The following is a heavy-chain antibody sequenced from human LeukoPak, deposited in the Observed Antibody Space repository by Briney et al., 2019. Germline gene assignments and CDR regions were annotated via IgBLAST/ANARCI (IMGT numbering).Heavy chain of an antibody. J-gene: IGHJ3*02. D-gene: IGHD3-22*01. CDR2: SNHSGST. Sequence: SETLSLTCAVYGGSFSGYYWSWIRQPPGNGLEWIGESNHSGSTNYNPSLKSRVTISVDTSKNQFSLKLSSVTAADTAVYYCARVLSDYYDSSGYYSDAFDIWGQGTMVTVSS. CDR1: GGSFSGYY. CDR3: ARVLSDYYDSSGYYSDAFDI. V-gene: IGHV4-34*01.